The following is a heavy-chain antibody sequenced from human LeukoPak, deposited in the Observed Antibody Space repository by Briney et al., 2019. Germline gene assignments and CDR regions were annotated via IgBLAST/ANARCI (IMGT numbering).Heavy chain of an antibody. J-gene: IGHJ6*03. Sequence: ASVKVSCKASGYTFTSYGISWVRQAPGQGLEWMGWISAYNGNTNYAQKFQGRVTITADESTSTAYMELSSLRSEDTAVYYCASRVVRDTPGGYMDVWGKGTTVTVSS. CDR2: ISAYNGNT. CDR1: GYTFTSYG. CDR3: ASRVVRDTPGGYMDV. V-gene: IGHV1-18*01. D-gene: IGHD3-10*01.